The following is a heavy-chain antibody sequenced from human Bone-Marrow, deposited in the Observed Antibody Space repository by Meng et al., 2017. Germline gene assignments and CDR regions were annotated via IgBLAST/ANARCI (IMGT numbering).Heavy chain of an antibody. CDR3: AKFLSRREWLVPRAPLPDY. CDR2: IYSGGST. J-gene: IGHJ4*02. CDR1: GFTVSSNY. D-gene: IGHD6-19*01. V-gene: IGHV3-53*01. Sequence: GGSLRLSCAASGFTVSSNYMSWVRQAPGKGLEWVSVIYSGGSTYYADSVKGRFTISRDNSKNTLYLQMNSLRAEDTAVYYCAKFLSRREWLVPRAPLPDYWGQGTLVTVSS.